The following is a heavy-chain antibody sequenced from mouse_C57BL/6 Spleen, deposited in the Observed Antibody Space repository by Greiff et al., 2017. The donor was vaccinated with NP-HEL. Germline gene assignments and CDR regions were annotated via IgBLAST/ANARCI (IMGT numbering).Heavy chain of an antibody. V-gene: IGHV1-26*01. CDR1: GYTFTDYY. Sequence: EVQLQQSGPELVKPGASVKISCKASGYTFTDYYMNWVKQSHGKSLEWIGDINPNNGGTSYNQKFKGKATLTVDKSSSTAYMELRSLTSEDSAVYYCAREGTTVVAREYFDVWGTGTTVTVSS. CDR2: INPNNGGT. D-gene: IGHD1-1*01. CDR3: AREGTTVVAREYFDV. J-gene: IGHJ1*03.